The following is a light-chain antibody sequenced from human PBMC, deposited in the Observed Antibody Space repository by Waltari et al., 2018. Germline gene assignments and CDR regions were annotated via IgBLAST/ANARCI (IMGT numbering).Light chain of an antibody. CDR3: CSYVGSHTNWV. J-gene: IGLJ3*02. V-gene: IGLV2-11*02. CDR1: SSDVGEYNF. CDR2: DVS. Sequence: QSALTQPRSVSGSPGKSVTISCNGNSSDVGEYNFVSWYQQHPGKAPKLMIHDVSKRPSGVPDRFSGSKSGNTASLTISGLQAEDEAEYYCCSYVGSHTNWVFGGGTKLTVL.